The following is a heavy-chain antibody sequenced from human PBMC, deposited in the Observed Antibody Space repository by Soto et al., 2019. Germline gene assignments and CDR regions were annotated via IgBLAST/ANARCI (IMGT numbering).Heavy chain of an antibody. CDR2: IDISGSAI. CDR3: ARGDASGY. J-gene: IGHJ4*02. D-gene: IGHD2-2*01. CDR1: GFTFSSYE. Sequence: GGSLRLSCVASGFTFSSYEMNWVRQAPGKGLQWVSYIDISGSAIYYADSVKGRFTISRDNAKNSLYLQMNSLRAEDTALYYCARGDASGYWGQGTLVTVSS. V-gene: IGHV3-48*03.